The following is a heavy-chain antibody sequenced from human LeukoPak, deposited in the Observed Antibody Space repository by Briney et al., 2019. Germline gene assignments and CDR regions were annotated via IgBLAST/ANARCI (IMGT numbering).Heavy chain of an antibody. J-gene: IGHJ4*01. CDR2: IYYSGST. CDR3: ARNPPMAYYFDY. D-gene: IGHD5-24*01. V-gene: IGHV4-59*01. Sequence: SETLSLTCTVSGGSISSYYWSWIRQPPGKGLEWIGYIYYSGSTNYNPSLKSRVTISVDTSKNQFSLKLSSVTAADTAVYYCARNPPMAYYFDYWGHGTLVTVSS. CDR1: GGSISSYY.